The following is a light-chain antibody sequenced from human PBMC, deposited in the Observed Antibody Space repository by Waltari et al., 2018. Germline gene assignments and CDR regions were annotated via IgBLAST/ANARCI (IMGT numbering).Light chain of an antibody. V-gene: IGLV2-14*03. CDR1: SRAIGRYTY. Sequence: QSALTQPASVSGSPGQSITISCTGTSRAIGRYTYIYWYQHHPGKAPKLMIFDVNNRPSGVSNRFSGSKSGNTASLTISGLQAEDEADYYCSSYTTTSSLLVVFGGGTKLTVL. CDR2: DVN. J-gene: IGLJ2*01. CDR3: SSYTTTSSLLVV.